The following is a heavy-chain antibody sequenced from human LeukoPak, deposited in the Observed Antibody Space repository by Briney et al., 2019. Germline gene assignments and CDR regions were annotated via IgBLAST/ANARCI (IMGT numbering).Heavy chain of an antibody. D-gene: IGHD6-6*01. Sequence: PGGSLRLSCAASGFTFSSYSMNWVRQAPGKGLEWVSSISSGSTYTCYADSVKGRFTVSRDNAQNSMYLQMNSLRAEDTAVYYCGRVGGRSKAAKGDAFDIWGQGTMVTVSS. CDR3: GRVGGRSKAAKGDAFDI. CDR2: ISSGSTYT. J-gene: IGHJ3*02. V-gene: IGHV3-21*01. CDR1: GFTFSSYS.